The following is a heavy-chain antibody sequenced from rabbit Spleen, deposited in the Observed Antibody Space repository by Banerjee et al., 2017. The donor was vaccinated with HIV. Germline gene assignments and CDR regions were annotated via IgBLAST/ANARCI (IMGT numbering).Heavy chain of an antibody. D-gene: IGHD8-1*01. V-gene: IGHV1S45*01. CDR3: ARDSGSSFSSYGMDL. CDR2: IYAGSSGST. Sequence: QEQLVESGGGLVQPEGSLTLTCTASGFSFSSSHYMCWVRQAPGKGPEWIGCIYAGSSGSTYYASWAKGRFTISKTSSTTVTLQMTSLTAADTATYFCARDSGSSFSSYGMDLWGPGTLVTVS. CDR1: GFSFSSSHY. J-gene: IGHJ6*01.